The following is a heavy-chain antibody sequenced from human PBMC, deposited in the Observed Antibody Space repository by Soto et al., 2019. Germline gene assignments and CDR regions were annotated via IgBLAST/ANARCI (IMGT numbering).Heavy chain of an antibody. CDR1: GGSISSSSYY. D-gene: IGHD3-10*01. CDR3: ARLDYGSGKHYYYYMDV. J-gene: IGHJ6*03. Sequence: SETLSLTCTVSGGSISSSSYYWGWIRQPPGKGLEWIGSIYYSGSTYYNPSLKSRVTISVDTSKNQFSLKLSSVTAADTAVYYCARLDYGSGKHYYYYMDVWGKGTTVTVSS. V-gene: IGHV4-39*01. CDR2: IYYSGST.